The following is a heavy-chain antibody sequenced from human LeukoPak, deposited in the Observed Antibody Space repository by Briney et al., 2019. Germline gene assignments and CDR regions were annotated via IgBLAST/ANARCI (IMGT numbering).Heavy chain of an antibody. D-gene: IGHD3-22*01. CDR3: ARVPKSNYDSSGYSDY. V-gene: IGHV5-10-1*01. CDR2: IDPSDSYT. Sequence: GESLKISCKGSGYSFTSYWISWVRQMPGKGLEWMGRIDPSDSYTNYSPSFQGHVSISADKSNSTAYLQWSSLKASDTAMYYCARVPKSNYDSSGYSDYWGQGTLVTASS. CDR1: GYSFTSYW. J-gene: IGHJ4*02.